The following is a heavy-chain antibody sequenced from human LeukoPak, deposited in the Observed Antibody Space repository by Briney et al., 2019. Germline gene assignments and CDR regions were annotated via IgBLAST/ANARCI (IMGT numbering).Heavy chain of an antibody. J-gene: IGHJ6*02. CDR1: GFTFSSYW. Sequence: GGSLRLSCAASGFTFSSYWMHWVRHAPGKGLVWVSRINGDGSSTNYADPVRGRFTISRDNAKNTLYLQMNSLRAEDTAVFYCARDPYSGYDRSLDVWGQGTAVTVSS. V-gene: IGHV3-74*01. CDR2: INGDGSST. CDR3: ARDPYSGYDRSLDV. D-gene: IGHD5-12*01.